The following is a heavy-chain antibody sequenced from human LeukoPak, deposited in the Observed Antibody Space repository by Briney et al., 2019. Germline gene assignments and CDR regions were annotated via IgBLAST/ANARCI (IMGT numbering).Heavy chain of an antibody. J-gene: IGHJ6*03. D-gene: IGHD2-2*01. CDR2: INPNSGGT. CDR1: GYTFTGYY. Sequence: ASVKVSCKASGYTFTGYYMHWVRQAPGQGLEWMGRINPNSGGTNYAQKFQGRVTMTRDTSISTAYMELSRLRSDDTAVYYCARDTVVVPAAGGYYYYYYMDVWGKGTTVTVSS. V-gene: IGHV1-2*06. CDR3: ARDTVVVPAAGGYYYYYYMDV.